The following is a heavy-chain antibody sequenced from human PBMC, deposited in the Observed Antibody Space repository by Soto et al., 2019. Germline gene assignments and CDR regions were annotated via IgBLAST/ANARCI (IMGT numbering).Heavy chain of an antibody. CDR2: IIPIFGTA. CDR3: ASSYDSSGYLEYFQH. CDR1: GGTFSSYA. Sequence: GASVNVSCKASGGTFSSYAISWVRQAPGQGLEWMGGIIPIFGTANYAQKFQGRVTITADESTSTAYMELSSLRSEDTAVYYCASSYDSSGYLEYFQHWGQGTLGTVSS. J-gene: IGHJ1*01. V-gene: IGHV1-69*13. D-gene: IGHD3-22*01.